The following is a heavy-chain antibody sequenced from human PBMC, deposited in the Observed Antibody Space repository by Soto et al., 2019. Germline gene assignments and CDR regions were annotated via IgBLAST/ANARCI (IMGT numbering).Heavy chain of an antibody. Sequence: QVQLVQTGVEVKKPGASVKVSCKAMGYTFTNYGLSWVRQAPGEGREWLGGISAYNGQTKYAQKVQDRATLTPDTSPSTPYWELTTLSSYDTPVYYCVRGDGGYFDHWGQGTLVLVSS. CDR3: VRGDGGYFDH. CDR2: ISAYNGQT. J-gene: IGHJ4*02. V-gene: IGHV1-18*01. D-gene: IGHD3-16*01. CDR1: GYTFTNYG.